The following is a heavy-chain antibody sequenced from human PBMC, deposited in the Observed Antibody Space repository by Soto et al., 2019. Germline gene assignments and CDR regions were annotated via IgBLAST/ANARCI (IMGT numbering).Heavy chain of an antibody. CDR3: ARDPAIYSGKFDYGLDV. J-gene: IGHJ6*02. V-gene: IGHV3-48*03. Sequence: PVGSLRLSCAVSGFTFSSYEMNWVRQSPGKGLEWVSYIGTSGKTIYYADSVRGRFTLSRDNAKTSLYLQMNSLRAEDTAVYFCARDPAIYSGKFDYGLDVWGRGTTVTAP. CDR1: GFTFSSYE. D-gene: IGHD4-4*01. CDR2: IGTSGKTI.